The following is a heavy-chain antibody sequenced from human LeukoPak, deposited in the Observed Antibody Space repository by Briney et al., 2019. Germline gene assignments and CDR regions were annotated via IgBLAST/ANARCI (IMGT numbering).Heavy chain of an antibody. CDR1: GFTFSSYG. CDR3: ASAVPAFGLYYMDV. Sequence: GGSLRLSCAASGFTFSSYGMHWVRQAPGKGLEWVAFIRYDGSNKYYADSVKGRFTISRDNSKNTLYLQMNSLRAEDTAVYYCASAVPAFGLYYMDVWGKGTTVTVSS. J-gene: IGHJ6*03. CDR2: IRYDGSNK. D-gene: IGHD2-2*01. V-gene: IGHV3-30*02.